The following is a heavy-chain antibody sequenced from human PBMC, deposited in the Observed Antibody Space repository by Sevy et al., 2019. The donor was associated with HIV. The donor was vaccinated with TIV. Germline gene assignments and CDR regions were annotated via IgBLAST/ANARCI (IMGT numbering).Heavy chain of an antibody. J-gene: IGHJ4*02. CDR2: IIPTFGTT. Sequence: ASVKGSCKASGDTFSSYAINWVRQAPGQGLEWMGGIIPTFGTTKYGQKFQGRVTITAVESTSTAYMELSSLRSEDSAVFYCARGGIGDYSKYFEYWGQGTLVTVSS. D-gene: IGHD4-4*01. CDR3: ARGGIGDYSKYFEY. V-gene: IGHV1-69*13. CDR1: GDTFSSYA.